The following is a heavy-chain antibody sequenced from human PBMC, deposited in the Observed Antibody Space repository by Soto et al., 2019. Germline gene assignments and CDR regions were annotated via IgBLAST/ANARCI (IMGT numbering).Heavy chain of an antibody. D-gene: IGHD2-2*01. CDR1: GFTFSDYY. Sequence: QVQLVESGGGLVKPGGSLRLSCAASGFTFSDYYMSWIRQAPGKGLEWVSYISSSGSTIYYADSVKGRFTISRDNAKNSLYLQMNSLRAEETAVYYCARENHREYQLLFYYYYYMDVWGKGTTVTVSS. J-gene: IGHJ6*03. CDR3: ARENHREYQLLFYYYYYMDV. V-gene: IGHV3-11*01. CDR2: ISSSGSTI.